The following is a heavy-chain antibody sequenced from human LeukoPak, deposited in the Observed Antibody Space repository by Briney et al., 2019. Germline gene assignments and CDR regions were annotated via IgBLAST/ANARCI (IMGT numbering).Heavy chain of an antibody. Sequence: SETLSLTCPVSGGSISNYYYWTWIRQPPGKGLEWIRYVYYTGSTNFNPSLKSRVTMSLGTSRNQFSLKLTSLTAADTAVYYCARGAMATTPFFDYWGQGTLVTVSS. CDR1: GGSISNYY. J-gene: IGHJ4*02. CDR2: VYYTGST. D-gene: IGHD5-24*01. V-gene: IGHV4-59*01. CDR3: ARGAMATTPFFDY.